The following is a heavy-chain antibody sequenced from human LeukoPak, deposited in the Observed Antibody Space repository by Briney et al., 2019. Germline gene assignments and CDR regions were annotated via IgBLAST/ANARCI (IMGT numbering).Heavy chain of an antibody. CDR1: GFTFSSYA. J-gene: IGHJ4*02. D-gene: IGHD3-3*01. V-gene: IGHV3-23*01. CDR2: ISPSGDRT. CDR3: AIMHGYYDGSSFWVQ. Sequence: PGGSLRLSCAASGFTFSSYAMSWVRQAPGKGLEWVSFISPSGDRTSNADSVEGRFTISRDNTRNTLYLQMNSLRDEDTGVYYCAIMHGYYDGSSFWVQWGQGTLVTVSS.